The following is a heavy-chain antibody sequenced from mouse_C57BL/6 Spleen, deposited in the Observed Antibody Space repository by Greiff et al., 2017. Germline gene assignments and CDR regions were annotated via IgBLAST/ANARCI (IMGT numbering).Heavy chain of an antibody. Sequence: EVKLVESGGGLVKPGGSLKLSCAASGFTLSDYGMHWVRQAPEKGLEWVAYISSGSSTIYYADTVKGRFTISRDNAKNTLFLQMTSLRSEDTAMYYCARDYSYYAMDYWGQGTSVTVSS. V-gene: IGHV5-17*01. CDR1: GFTLSDYG. J-gene: IGHJ4*01. CDR3: ARDYSYYAMDY. CDR2: ISSGSSTI. D-gene: IGHD2-12*01.